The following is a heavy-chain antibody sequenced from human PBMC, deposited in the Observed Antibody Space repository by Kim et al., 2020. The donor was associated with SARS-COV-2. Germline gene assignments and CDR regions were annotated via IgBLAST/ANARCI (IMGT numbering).Heavy chain of an antibody. CDR2: ASYDGSKN. D-gene: IGHD2-15*01. CDR3: SREVPGYCSGGTCFSGFVY. Sequence: GGSLRLSCAASGFPFSRFAMHWVRQAPGKGLEWVAVASYDGSKNYYADSVRGRFTISKDISKNTLYLQMNSLRPDDTALYFCSREVPGYCSGGTCFSGFVYWGQGSLVTVSS. CDR1: GFPFSRFA. J-gene: IGHJ4*02. V-gene: IGHV3-30*04.